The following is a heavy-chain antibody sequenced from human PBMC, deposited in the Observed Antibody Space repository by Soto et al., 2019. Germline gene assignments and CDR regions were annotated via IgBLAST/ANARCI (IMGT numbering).Heavy chain of an antibody. CDR1: GGSISSYY. D-gene: IGHD3-10*01. J-gene: IGHJ6*02. V-gene: IGHV4-59*08. CDR2: VHHSWGS. Sequence: QVQLQESGPGLVKPSETMSLSCTVSGGSISSYYWSWFRQSPGQRMEWIGYVHHSWGSSYNPSLQSRVAISLDPSKSQFSLKVTSVTAPDTAVYYCARQGFGPLHGLVDVWGQGTTVTVSS. CDR3: ARQGFGPLHGLVDV.